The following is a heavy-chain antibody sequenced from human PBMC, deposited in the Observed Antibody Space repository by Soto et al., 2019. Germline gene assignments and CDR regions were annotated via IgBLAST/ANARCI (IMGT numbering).Heavy chain of an antibody. J-gene: IGHJ6*02. CDR2: IYYSGST. CDR3: ARVYYDFWSGYSVYYYYYGMDV. Sequence: PSETLSLTCTVSGGSISSYYWSWIRQPPGKGLEWIGYIYYSGSTNYNPSLKSRVTISVDTSKNQFSLKLSSVTAADTAVYYCARVYYDFWSGYSVYYYYYGMDVWGQGTTVTVSS. CDR1: GGSISSYY. D-gene: IGHD3-3*01. V-gene: IGHV4-59*01.